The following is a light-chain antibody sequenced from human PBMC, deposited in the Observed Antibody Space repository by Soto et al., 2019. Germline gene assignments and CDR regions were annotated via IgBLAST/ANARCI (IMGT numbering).Light chain of an antibody. V-gene: IGKV3-20*01. CDR1: QSVSSSY. CDR3: QQYGSSPRT. J-gene: IGKJ1*01. Sequence: EIVLTQSPGTLSLSPGERATLSCRASQSVSSSYLAWYQQKPGQAPRLLIYGASSRATGIPDRFSGSGSGTDFTRTISRLEPEDFAVYYCQQYGSSPRTFGQGTQVDIK. CDR2: GAS.